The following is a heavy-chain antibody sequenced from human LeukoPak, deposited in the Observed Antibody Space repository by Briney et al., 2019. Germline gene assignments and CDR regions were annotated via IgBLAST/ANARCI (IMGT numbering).Heavy chain of an antibody. CDR3: TSLRFDY. CDR2: ISNSVGYT. CDR1: GFTFSSYD. V-gene: IGHV3-23*01. J-gene: IGHJ4*02. Sequence: GGSLRLSCAASGFTFSSYDINWVRQAPGKGLEWVSGISNSVGYTYYADSVKGRFTISRDNSRNTVYLLMNSLGGEDTAVYSCTSLRFDYWGQGTLVTVSS.